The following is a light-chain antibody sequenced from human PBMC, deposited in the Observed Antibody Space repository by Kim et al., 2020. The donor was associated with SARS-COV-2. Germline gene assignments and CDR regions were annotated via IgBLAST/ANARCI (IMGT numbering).Light chain of an antibody. J-gene: IGKJ1*01. CDR3: QKYNGAPWT. CDR1: QGMNND. V-gene: IGKV1-27*01. Sequence: DIQMTQSPSSLSASVGDRVTITCRASQGMNNDLAWYQQKPGKVPKVLIYAASALQSGVPSRFSGSGSGTDFTLTISSLQPEDVGTYYCQKYNGAPWTFGQGTKVDIK. CDR2: AAS.